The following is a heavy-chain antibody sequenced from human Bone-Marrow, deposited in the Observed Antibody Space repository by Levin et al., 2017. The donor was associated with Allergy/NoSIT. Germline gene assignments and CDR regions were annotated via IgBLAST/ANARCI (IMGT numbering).Heavy chain of an antibody. Sequence: GESLKISCAASGFIFKNYALHWVRQAPGKGLEGVAVISYDGSNKYYGDFVKGRFTISRDNSKNALYLQMNSLRTEDTAVYYCVRDGSSGYEDYFSNGMDVWGQGTTVTVSS. CDR3: VRDGSSGYEDYFSNGMDV. CDR1: GFIFKNYA. V-gene: IGHV3-30*03. D-gene: IGHD3-22*01. CDR2: ISYDGSNK. J-gene: IGHJ6*02.